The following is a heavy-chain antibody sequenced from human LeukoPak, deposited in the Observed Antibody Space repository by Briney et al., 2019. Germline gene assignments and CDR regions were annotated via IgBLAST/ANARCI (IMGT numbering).Heavy chain of an antibody. V-gene: IGHV3-11*04. CDR3: ARVEGATMVRGVIVFLLAPPDY. Sequence: GGSLRLSCAASGFTFSDYYMSWIRQAPGKGLEWVSYISSSGSTIYYADSVKGRFTVSRDNSKNTLYLQMYSLRAEDTAVYYCARVEGATMVRGVIVFLLAPPDYWGQGTLVTVSS. D-gene: IGHD3-10*01. J-gene: IGHJ4*02. CDR2: ISSSGSTI. CDR1: GFTFSDYY.